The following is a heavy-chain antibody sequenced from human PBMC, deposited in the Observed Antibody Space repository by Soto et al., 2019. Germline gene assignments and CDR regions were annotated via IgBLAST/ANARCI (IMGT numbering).Heavy chain of an antibody. V-gene: IGHV4-39*01. Sequence: PSETLSLTCTVSGGSVSRPSYYWGWIRQPPGKGLEWIASIYYIGSTNYNSSLKSRVVISIDTSKNQFSLRLSSVTAADTSVYYCLRHTHGTWYSDYWGQGTLVTVSS. CDR3: LRHTHGTWYSDY. CDR1: GGSVSRPSYY. J-gene: IGHJ4*02. CDR2: IYYIGST. D-gene: IGHD6-13*01.